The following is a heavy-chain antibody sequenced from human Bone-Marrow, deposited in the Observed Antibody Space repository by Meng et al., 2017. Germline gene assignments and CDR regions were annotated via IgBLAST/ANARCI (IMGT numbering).Heavy chain of an antibody. CDR3: ARGNYGSGSYYNADWFDP. D-gene: IGHD3-10*01. J-gene: IGHJ5*02. CDR1: GYTFTGYY. V-gene: IGHV1-2*02. Sequence: ASVKVSCKASGYTFTGYYMHWVRQAPGQGLEWMGWINPNSAGTNYAQKFQGRVTMTRDTSISTVYMELSSLRSEDTAVYYCARGNYGSGSYYNADWFDPWGQGTLVTVSS. CDR2: INPNSAGT.